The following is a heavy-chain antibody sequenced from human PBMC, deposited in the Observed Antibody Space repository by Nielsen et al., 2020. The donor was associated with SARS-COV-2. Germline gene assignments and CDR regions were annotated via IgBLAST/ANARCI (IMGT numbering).Heavy chain of an antibody. J-gene: IGHJ6*02. CDR1: GFTFSSYA. Sequence: GGSLRPSCAASGFTFSSYAMSWVRQAPGKGLEWVSAISGSGGSTYYADSVKGRFTISRDNAKNTLYLQMNSLRAEDTAVYYCAKEASAAALYYYYGMDVWGQGTTVTVSS. CDR3: AKEASAAALYYYYGMDV. V-gene: IGHV3-23*01. D-gene: IGHD6-13*01. CDR2: ISGSGGST.